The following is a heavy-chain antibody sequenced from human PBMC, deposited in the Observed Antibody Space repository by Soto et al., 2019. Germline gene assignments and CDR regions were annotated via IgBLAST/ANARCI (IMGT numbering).Heavy chain of an antibody. CDR2: IYYSGST. CDR3: ARDDYGDFYDAFDI. J-gene: IGHJ3*02. V-gene: IGHV4-31*03. D-gene: IGHD4-17*01. CDR1: GGSISSGGYY. Sequence: PSETLSLTCTVSGGSISSGGYYWSWIRQHPGKGLEWIGYIYYSGSTYYNPSLKSRVTISVDTSKNQFSLKLSSVTAADTAVYYCARDDYGDFYDAFDIWGQGTMVTVSS.